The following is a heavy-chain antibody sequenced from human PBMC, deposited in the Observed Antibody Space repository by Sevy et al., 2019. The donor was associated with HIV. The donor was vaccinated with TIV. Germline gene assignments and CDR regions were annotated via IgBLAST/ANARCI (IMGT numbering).Heavy chain of an antibody. Sequence: GGSLRLSCAASGFTFRSYAMSWVRQAPGKGLEWVSTISGSGGSTYYADSVKGRFTISRDNSKNTLYLQMNSLRAEDTAVYYCAISVYDFWSGYYLDYWGRGTLVTVSS. J-gene: IGHJ4*02. CDR1: GFTFRSYA. CDR3: AISVYDFWSGYYLDY. D-gene: IGHD3-3*01. CDR2: ISGSGGST. V-gene: IGHV3-23*01.